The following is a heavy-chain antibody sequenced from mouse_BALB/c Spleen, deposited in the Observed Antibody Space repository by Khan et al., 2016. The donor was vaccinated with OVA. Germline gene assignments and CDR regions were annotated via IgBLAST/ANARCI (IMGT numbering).Heavy chain of an antibody. V-gene: IGHV9-3-1*01. CDR1: GYTFRNFG. Sequence: QIQLVQSGPELKKPGETVKISCKASGYTFRNFGMNWVKQAPGKGLEWMGWINTYTGEPTYADDFKGRFAFSLETSASTAYLQINNLKNEDTATYCCARPPYVSDTLAYWGQGTSVTVSS. D-gene: IGHD1-1*01. CDR2: INTYTGEP. J-gene: IGHJ4*01. CDR3: ARPPYVSDTLAY.